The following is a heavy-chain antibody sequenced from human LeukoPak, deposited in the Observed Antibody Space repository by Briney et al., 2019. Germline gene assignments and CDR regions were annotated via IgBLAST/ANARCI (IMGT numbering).Heavy chain of an antibody. D-gene: IGHD5-18*01. V-gene: IGHV1-2*02. CDR1: GYTFTVYY. CDR3: ARVGYSYGPPDY. CDR2: INPNSGGT. Sequence: GASVKVSCKASGYTFTVYYMHWVRQAPGQGLGWMGWINPNSGGTNYAQKFQGRVTITRDTSISTAYMELSRLRSDDTAVYYCARVGYSYGPPDYWGQGTLVTVSS. J-gene: IGHJ4*02.